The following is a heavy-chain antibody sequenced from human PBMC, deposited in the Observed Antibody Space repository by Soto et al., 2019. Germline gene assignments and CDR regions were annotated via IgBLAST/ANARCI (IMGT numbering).Heavy chain of an antibody. CDR2: ISAYNGHT. J-gene: IGHJ4*02. D-gene: IGHD6-13*01. V-gene: IGHV1-18*01. CDR1: GYTFTSYG. CDR3: ARESSSSCHDY. Sequence: ASVKVSCKASGYTFTSYGFNWVRQAPGQGLEWMGWISAYNGHTNYAQKLQGRVTMTTDTSTSTAYMELRSLRSDDTAVYYCARESSSSCHDYWGQGTLATVSS.